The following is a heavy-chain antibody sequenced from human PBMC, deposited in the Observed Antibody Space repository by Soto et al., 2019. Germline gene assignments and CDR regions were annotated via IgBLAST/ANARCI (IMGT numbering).Heavy chain of an antibody. V-gene: IGHV3-30-3*01. CDR2: ISYDGSNK. D-gene: IGHD3-16*02. Sequence: QVQLVESGGGVVQPGRSLRLSCAASGFTFSSYAMHWVRQAPGKGLEWVAVISYDGSNKYYADSVKGRFTISRDNPKNTLYQQMISPRAEHTAVYYCARSYYDYVWGSYRYTGYFDYWGQGTLVTVSS. CDR3: ARSYYDYVWGSYRYTGYFDY. J-gene: IGHJ4*02. CDR1: GFTFSSYA.